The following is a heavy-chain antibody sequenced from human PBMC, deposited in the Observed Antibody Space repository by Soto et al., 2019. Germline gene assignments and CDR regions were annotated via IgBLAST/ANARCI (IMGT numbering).Heavy chain of an antibody. J-gene: IGHJ4*02. CDR3: AREAPDAFDY. V-gene: IGHV3-48*03. CDR2: ITSSGTTI. CDR1: GFTFSSYE. Sequence: EVQLVESGGGLVQPGGSLRLSCAASGFTFSSYEVNWVRQAPGRGLEWVSYITSSGTTIYYADSVKGRFTISRDNAKNSLYLQMNSLRAEDTAVYYCAREAPDAFDYWGQGTLVTVSS. D-gene: IGHD6-6*01.